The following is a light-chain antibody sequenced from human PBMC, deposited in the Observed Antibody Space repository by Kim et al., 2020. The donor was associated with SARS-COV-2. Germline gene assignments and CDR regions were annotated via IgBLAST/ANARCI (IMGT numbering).Light chain of an antibody. CDR2: GAS. CDR1: QSISTN. V-gene: IGKV3-15*01. Sequence: PGERVTLSCRASQSISTNLGWYQQKPGQAPRLLIYGASTRATGTPARFSGSGSGTEFTLTISSLQSEDFAVYCCQQYNDWPWTFGQGTKVDIK. J-gene: IGKJ1*01. CDR3: QQYNDWPWT.